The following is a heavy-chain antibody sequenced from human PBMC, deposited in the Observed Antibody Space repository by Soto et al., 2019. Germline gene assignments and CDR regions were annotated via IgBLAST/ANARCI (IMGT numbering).Heavy chain of an antibody. V-gene: IGHV4-31*03. CDR2: FYSSGSI. CDR1: GYSITAGGYY. D-gene: IGHD6-19*01. Sequence: SETLSLTCFVSGYSITAGGYYWSWVRHHPGKGLEWIGSFYSSGSIIYNPSLRSRVSISGDTSSNQFSMSLTSVTAADTARYYCARMYSSGSGWFHPWGQGTLVTVSS. CDR3: ARMYSSGSGWFHP. J-gene: IGHJ5*02.